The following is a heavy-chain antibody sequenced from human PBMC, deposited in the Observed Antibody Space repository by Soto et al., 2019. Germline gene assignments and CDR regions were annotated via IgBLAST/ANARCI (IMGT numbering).Heavy chain of an antibody. CDR3: ARVDYSNYYYYGMDV. Sequence: PGESLKISCKGSGYSFTSYWIGWVRQMPGKGLEWMGIIYPGDSDTRYSPSFQGQVTISADKSISTAYLQWSSLKASDSAMYYCARVDYSNYYYYGMDVWGQGTTVTV. J-gene: IGHJ6*02. V-gene: IGHV5-51*01. D-gene: IGHD4-4*01. CDR1: GYSFTSYW. CDR2: IYPGDSDT.